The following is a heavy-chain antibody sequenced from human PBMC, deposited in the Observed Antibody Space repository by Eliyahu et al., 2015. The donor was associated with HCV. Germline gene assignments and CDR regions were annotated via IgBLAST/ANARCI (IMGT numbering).Heavy chain of an antibody. CDR1: GYTFTSYG. CDR2: ISAYNGNT. Sequence: QVQLVQSGAEVKKPGASVKVSCKASGYTFTSYGISWVRQAPGQGLEWMGWISAYNGNTNYAQKLQGRVTMTTDTSTSTAYMELRSLRSDDTAVYYCARYKASERDYDDAFDIWGQGKWSPSLQ. J-gene: IGHJ3*02. V-gene: IGHV1-18*01. CDR3: ARYKASERDYDDAFDI. D-gene: IGHD4-17*01.